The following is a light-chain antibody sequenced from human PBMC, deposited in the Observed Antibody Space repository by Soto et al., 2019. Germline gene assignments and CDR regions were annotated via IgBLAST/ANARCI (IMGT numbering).Light chain of an antibody. CDR1: QSFSSY. J-gene: IGKJ5*01. V-gene: IGKV3-11*01. Sequence: EIVLTQSPATLSLSPGERATLSCRASQSFSSYLAWYQQKPGQAPRLLICDASKRATGIPARFSGRGSGTDFTLTISSLEPEHFAVYYCQQRSNWPPVITFGQGTRLEIK. CDR2: DAS. CDR3: QQRSNWPPVIT.